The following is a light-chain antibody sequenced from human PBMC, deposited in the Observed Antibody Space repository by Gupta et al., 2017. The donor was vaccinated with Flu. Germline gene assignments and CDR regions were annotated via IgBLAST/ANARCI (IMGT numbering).Light chain of an antibody. V-gene: IGLV2-23*02. CDR2: EVS. CDR3: CSYAGSDTLL. J-gene: IGLJ3*02. CDR1: NNDVGGYNL. Sequence: SITISCTGTNNDVGGYNLVSWYQHHPGDAPKLIVYEVSKRPSGVSTRFSGSKSDNTASLTISGLQAEDESDYYCCSYAGSDTLLFGGGTKLTVL.